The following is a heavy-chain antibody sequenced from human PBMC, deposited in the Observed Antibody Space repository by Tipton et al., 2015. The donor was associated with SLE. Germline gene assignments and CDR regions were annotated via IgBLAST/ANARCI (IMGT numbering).Heavy chain of an antibody. Sequence: SLRLSCAVSGFIFSSYSMSWVRQAPGKGLVWVSRIKSDGSFTSYADSVKGRFTISRDNAKNTLYLQMNSLRAEDTAVYYCAKESVVAGFDPWGQGTLVTVSS. V-gene: IGHV3-74*01. J-gene: IGHJ5*02. CDR3: AKESVVAGFDP. CDR1: GFIFSSYS. CDR2: IKSDGSFT. D-gene: IGHD2-2*01.